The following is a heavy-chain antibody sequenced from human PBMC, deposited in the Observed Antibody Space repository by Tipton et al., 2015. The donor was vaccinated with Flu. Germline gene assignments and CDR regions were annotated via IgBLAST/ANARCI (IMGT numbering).Heavy chain of an antibody. D-gene: IGHD2-2*01. Sequence: TLSLTCTVSGGSIGSGGDYWSWIRQRPGKGLEWIGSIYYSGSTYYNPSLESRLSISVDTSKNQFSLKLISMTAADTAVYYCARDPSLGMPDYFDSWGQGTMVTASS. CDR1: GGSIGSGGDY. V-gene: IGHV4-31*03. J-gene: IGHJ4*02. CDR2: IYYSGST. CDR3: ARDPSLGMPDYFDS.